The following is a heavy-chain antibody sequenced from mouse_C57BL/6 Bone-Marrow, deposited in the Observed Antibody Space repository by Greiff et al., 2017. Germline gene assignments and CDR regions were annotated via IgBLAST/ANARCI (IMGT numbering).Heavy chain of an antibody. V-gene: IGHV1-52*01. J-gene: IGHJ1*03. CDR1: GYTFTSYW. Sequence: VQLQQPGAELVRPGSSVKLSCKASGYTFTSYWMHWVKQRPIQGLEWIGNIDPSDSETHYNQKFKDKATLTVDKSSCTAYMQLSSLTSEDSAVYYCARRGTVVDYWYFDVWGTGTTVTVSS. CDR3: ARRGTVVDYWYFDV. CDR2: IDPSDSET. D-gene: IGHD1-1*01.